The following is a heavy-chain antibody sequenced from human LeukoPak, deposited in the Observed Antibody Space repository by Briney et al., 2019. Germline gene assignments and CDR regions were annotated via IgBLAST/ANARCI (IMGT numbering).Heavy chain of an antibody. CDR1: GFTFSSYA. V-gene: IGHV3-23*01. Sequence: GGSLRLSCAASGFTFSSYAMSWVRQAPGKGLEWVSAISGSGGSTYYADSVKGRFTISRDNSKNTLYLQMNSLGAEDTAVYYCARGALRFLEWLPTSWGQGTLVTVSS. CDR3: ARGALRFLEWLPTS. CDR2: ISGSGGST. J-gene: IGHJ5*02. D-gene: IGHD3-3*01.